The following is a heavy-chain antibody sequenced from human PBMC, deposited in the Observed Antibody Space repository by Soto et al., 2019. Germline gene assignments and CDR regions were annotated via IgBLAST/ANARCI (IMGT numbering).Heavy chain of an antibody. CDR2: ISGSGGST. CDR1: GFTFSSYA. CDR3: AKDLRQQPDKQQYYFDY. V-gene: IGHV3-23*01. D-gene: IGHD6-13*01. Sequence: GGSLRLSCAASGFTFSSYAMSWVRQAPGKGLEWVSAISGSGGSTYYADSVKGRFTISRDNSKNTLYLQMNSLRAEDTAVYYCAKDLRQQPDKQQYYFDYWGQGTLVTVSS. J-gene: IGHJ4*02.